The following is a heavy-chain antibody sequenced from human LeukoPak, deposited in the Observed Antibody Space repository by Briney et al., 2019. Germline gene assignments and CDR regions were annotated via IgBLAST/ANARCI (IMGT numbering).Heavy chain of an antibody. CDR2: ISAYNGNT. CDR1: GYTFTSYG. CDR3: ARDDCTNGVCYNSDY. V-gene: IGHV1-18*01. D-gene: IGHD2-8*01. Sequence: ASVKVSCKVSGYTFTSYGISWVRQAPGQGLEWMGWISAYNGNTNYAQKLQGRVTMTTDTSTSTAYMELRSLRSDDTAVYYCARDDCTNGVCYNSDYWGQGTLVTVSS. J-gene: IGHJ4*02.